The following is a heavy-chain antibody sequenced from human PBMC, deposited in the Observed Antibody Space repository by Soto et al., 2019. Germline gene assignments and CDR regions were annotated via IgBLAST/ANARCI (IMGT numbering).Heavy chain of an antibody. Sequence: PSETLSLTCTVSGGSVSSGSYYWSWIRQPPGKGLEWIGYIYYSGSTNYNPSLKSRVTISVDTSKNQFSLKLSSVTAADTAVYYCARGQQLGSIYYYYGMDVWGQGTTVTVYS. D-gene: IGHD6-6*01. J-gene: IGHJ6*02. V-gene: IGHV4-61*01. CDR3: ARGQQLGSIYYYYGMDV. CDR2: IYYSGST. CDR1: GGSVSSGSYY.